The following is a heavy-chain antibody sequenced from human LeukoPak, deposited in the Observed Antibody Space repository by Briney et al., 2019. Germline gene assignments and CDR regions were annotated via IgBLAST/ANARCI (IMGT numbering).Heavy chain of an antibody. D-gene: IGHD3-10*01. CDR2: INPNSGGT. J-gene: IGHJ4*02. CDR1: GYTFTGYY. Sequence: ASVKVSCKASGYTFTGYYMHWVRQAPGQGLEWMGWINPNSGGTNYAQKFQGRVTMTRDTSISTAYMELSRLRFDDTAVYYCARSTITMVRGVIGYWGQGTLVTVSS. V-gene: IGHV1-2*02. CDR3: ARSTITMVRGVIGY.